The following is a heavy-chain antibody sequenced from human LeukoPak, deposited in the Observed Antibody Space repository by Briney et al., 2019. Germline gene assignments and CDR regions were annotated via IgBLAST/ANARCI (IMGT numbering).Heavy chain of an antibody. V-gene: IGHV4-34*01. CDR3: ARGGDSGSLDYFDY. J-gene: IGHJ4*02. CDR1: GGSFSGHY. Sequence: SETLSLTCAVYGGSFSGHYWSWIRQPPGKGLEWIGEINHSGSTNYNPSLKSRVTISVDTSKNQFSLKLSSVTAADTAVYYCARGGDSGSLDYFDYWGQGTLVTVSS. CDR2: INHSGST. D-gene: IGHD1-26*01.